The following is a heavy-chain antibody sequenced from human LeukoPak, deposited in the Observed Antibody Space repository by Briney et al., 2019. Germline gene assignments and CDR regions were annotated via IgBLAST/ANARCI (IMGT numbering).Heavy chain of an antibody. CDR3: ARDRNTVYYFDY. V-gene: IGHV3-30-3*01. Sequence: PGGSLRLSCAASGFTFSSCAMHWVRQAPGKGLEWVAVISYDGSNKYYADSVKGRFTISRDNSKNTLYLQMNSLRAEDTAVYYCARDRNTVYYFDYWGQGTLVTVSS. CDR1: GFTFSSCA. CDR2: ISYDGSNK. D-gene: IGHD4-17*01. J-gene: IGHJ4*02.